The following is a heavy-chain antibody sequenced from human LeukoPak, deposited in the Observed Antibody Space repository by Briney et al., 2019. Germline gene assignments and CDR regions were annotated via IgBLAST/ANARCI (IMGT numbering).Heavy chain of an antibody. CDR1: GVTGSSNY. Sequence: GGSLRLSCAASGVTGSSNYMSWVRQAPGKGLEWVSVIYSGGSTYYADSVKGRFTISRDNSKNTLYLQMNSLRAEDTAVYYCAKGGAGIFQFAFDMWGQGTMVTVSS. D-gene: IGHD2-15*01. CDR2: IYSGGST. CDR3: AKGGAGIFQFAFDM. V-gene: IGHV3-53*01. J-gene: IGHJ3*02.